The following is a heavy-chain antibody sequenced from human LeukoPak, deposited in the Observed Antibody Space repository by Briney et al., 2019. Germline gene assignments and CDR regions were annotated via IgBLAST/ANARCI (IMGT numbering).Heavy chain of an antibody. J-gene: IGHJ6*02. D-gene: IGHD3-3*01. CDR1: GFPFSSFW. CDR3: ARDQRITIFGVVIIPYGMDV. CDR2: IKQDGSEK. V-gene: IGHV3-7*01. Sequence: PGGSLRLSCAASGFPFSSFWMTWVRQAPGKGLEWVANIKQDGSEKYYVDSVKGRFTISRDNSKNTLYLQMNSLRAEDTAVYYCARDQRITIFGVVIIPYGMDVWGQGTTVTVSS.